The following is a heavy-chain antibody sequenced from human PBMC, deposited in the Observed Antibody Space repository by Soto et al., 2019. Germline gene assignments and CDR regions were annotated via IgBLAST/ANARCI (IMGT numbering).Heavy chain of an antibody. CDR2: IIPIFGTA. CDR1: GGTFSSYA. CDR3: ARPAPCVDTAPYSGMDV. V-gene: IGHV1-69*12. J-gene: IGHJ6*02. D-gene: IGHD5-18*01. Sequence: QVQLVQSGAEVKKPGSSVKVSCKASGGTFSSYAISWVRQAPGQGLEWMGGIIPIFGTANYAQKFQGRVTITADESTGTAYMELSSLRSEDTAVYYCARPAPCVDTAPYSGMDVWGQGTTVTVSS.